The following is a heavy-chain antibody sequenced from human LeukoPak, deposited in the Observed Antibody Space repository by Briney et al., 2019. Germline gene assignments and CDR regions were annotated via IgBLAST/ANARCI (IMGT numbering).Heavy chain of an antibody. CDR3: AKWACIAVAENYYYYMDV. V-gene: IGHV3-30*02. Sequence: GGSLRLSCVASGFTFDDYGISWVRQAPGKGLEWVAFIRYDGSNKYYADSVKGRFTISRDNSKNTLYLQMNSLRAEDTAVYYCAKWACIAVAENYYYYMDVWGKGTTVTISS. J-gene: IGHJ6*03. D-gene: IGHD6-19*01. CDR2: IRYDGSNK. CDR1: GFTFDDYG.